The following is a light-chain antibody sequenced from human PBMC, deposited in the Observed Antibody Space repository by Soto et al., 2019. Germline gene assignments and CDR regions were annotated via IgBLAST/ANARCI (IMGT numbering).Light chain of an antibody. V-gene: IGLV6-57*03. J-gene: IGLJ2*01. Sequence: NFMLTQPHSVSESPGKTVTISCTRSSGSIASNYVQWYQQRPGCAPTTMIYEDNRRPSGVPDRFSGSIDSSSNSASLTVSGLKTEDEADYYCQSYDPNNLVFGGGTKLTVL. CDR2: EDN. CDR3: QSYDPNNLV. CDR1: SGSIASNY.